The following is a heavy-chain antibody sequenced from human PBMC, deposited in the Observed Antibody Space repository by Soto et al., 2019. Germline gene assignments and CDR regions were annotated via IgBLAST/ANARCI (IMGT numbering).Heavy chain of an antibody. CDR1: GGSFSGYY. Sequence: PSETLSLTCAVYGGSFSGYYWSWIRQPPGKGLEWIGEINHSGSTNYNPSLKSRVTISVDTSKNQFSLKLSSVTAADTAVYYCARGGRVVVVPAANYPYYYMDVWGKGTTVTVSS. J-gene: IGHJ6*03. CDR3: ARGGRVVVVPAANYPYYYMDV. V-gene: IGHV4-34*01. D-gene: IGHD2-2*01. CDR2: INHSGST.